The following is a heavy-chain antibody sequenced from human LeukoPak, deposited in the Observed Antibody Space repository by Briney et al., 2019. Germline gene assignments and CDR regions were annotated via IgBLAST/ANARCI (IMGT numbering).Heavy chain of an antibody. J-gene: IGHJ4*02. V-gene: IGHV3-7*03. CDR2: IKQDGSEK. D-gene: IGHD2-2*02. Sequence: PGGSLRLSCAASGFTFSSYWMSWVRQAPGKGLEWVANIKQDGSEKYYVDSVKGRFTISRDNAKNSLYLQMNSLRAEDMALYYCAKGVRRYCSSTSCYRGFDYWGQGTLVTVSS. CDR3: AKGVRRYCSSTSCYRGFDY. CDR1: GFTFSSYW.